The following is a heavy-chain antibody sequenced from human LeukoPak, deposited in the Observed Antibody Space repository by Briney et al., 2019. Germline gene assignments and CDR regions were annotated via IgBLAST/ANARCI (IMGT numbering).Heavy chain of an antibody. V-gene: IGHV4-59*01. CDR1: GGSMSSYY. J-gene: IGHJ2*01. Sequence: SETLSLTCSVSGGSMSSYYWGWIRQPPGKGLEYIGYIYYSGRTSYNPSLKSRVTISVDTSKNQFSLRLSSVTAADTAVYYCARGQKYRSGYTVTELGSGYLDYWGRGTLVTVSS. CDR2: IYYSGRT. CDR3: ARGQKYRSGYTVTELGSGYLDY. D-gene: IGHD5-18*01.